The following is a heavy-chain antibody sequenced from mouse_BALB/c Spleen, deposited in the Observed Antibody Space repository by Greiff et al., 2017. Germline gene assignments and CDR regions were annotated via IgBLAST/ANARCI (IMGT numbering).Heavy chain of an antibody. J-gene: IGHJ4*01. CDR3: ARDMEGYYAMDY. Sequence: EVMLVESGGGLVQPGGSLRLSCATSGFTFTDYYMSWVRQPPGKALEWLGFIRNKANGYTTEYSASVKGRFTISRDNSQSILYLQMNTLRAEDSATYYCARDMEGYYAMDYWGQGTSVTVSS. CDR1: GFTFTDYY. CDR2: IRNKANGYTT. V-gene: IGHV7-3*02.